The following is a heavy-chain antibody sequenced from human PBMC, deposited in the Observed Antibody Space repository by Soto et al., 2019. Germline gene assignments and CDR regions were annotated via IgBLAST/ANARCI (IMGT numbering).Heavy chain of an antibody. D-gene: IGHD3-10*01. Sequence: ASVKVSCKASGYTFTGYYMHWVRQAPGQGLEWMGWINPNSGGTNYAQKFQGRVTMTRDTSTSTAYMELSRLRSDDTAVYYCARDLKGYGSAFDIWGQGTMVIV. V-gene: IGHV1-2*02. J-gene: IGHJ3*02. CDR2: INPNSGGT. CDR3: ARDLKGYGSAFDI. CDR1: GYTFTGYY.